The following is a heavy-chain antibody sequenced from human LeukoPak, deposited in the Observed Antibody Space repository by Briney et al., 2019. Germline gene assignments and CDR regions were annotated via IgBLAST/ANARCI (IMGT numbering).Heavy chain of an antibody. CDR2: LTGDGNT. V-gene: IGHV3-23*01. CDR1: GFTFTSYA. D-gene: IGHD1-20*01. CDR3: AKVKWKLIGYFDY. Sequence: GESLRLSCAASGFTFTSYAMSWVRQAPGKGLEWVSVLTGDGNTYYADSVKGRFTNSRDDSKNTLFLQMNSLRAKDTAVYFCAKVKWKLIGYFDYWGQGTLVTVSS. J-gene: IGHJ4*02.